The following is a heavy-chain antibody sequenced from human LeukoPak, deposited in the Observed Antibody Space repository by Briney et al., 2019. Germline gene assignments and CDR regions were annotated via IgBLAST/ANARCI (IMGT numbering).Heavy chain of an antibody. V-gene: IGHV3-23*01. CDR2: ISGSGGST. CDR1: GFTFSSYA. D-gene: IGHD3/OR15-3a*01. J-gene: IGHJ4*02. Sequence: GGSLRLSCAASGFTFSSYAMSWVRQAPGKGLEWVSAISGSGGSTYYADSVKGRFTISRDNSENTLYLQMNSLRAEDTAVYYCAKPGLALRYYFDYWGQGALVTVSS. CDR3: AKPGLALRYYFDY.